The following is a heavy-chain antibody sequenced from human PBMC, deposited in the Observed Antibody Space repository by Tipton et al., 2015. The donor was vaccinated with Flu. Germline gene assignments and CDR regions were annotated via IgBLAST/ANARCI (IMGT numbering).Heavy chain of an antibody. V-gene: IGHV4-59*01. CDR2: IYYSGST. CDR3: ARDSYYDSSGYYYYGMDV. CDR1: GGSISSYY. Sequence: LRLSCTVSGGSISSYYWSWIRQPPGKGLEWIGYIYYSGSTNYNPSLKSRVTISVDTSKNQFSLKLRSVTAADTAVYYCARDSYYDSSGYYYYGMDVWGQGTTVTVSS. J-gene: IGHJ6*02. D-gene: IGHD3-22*01.